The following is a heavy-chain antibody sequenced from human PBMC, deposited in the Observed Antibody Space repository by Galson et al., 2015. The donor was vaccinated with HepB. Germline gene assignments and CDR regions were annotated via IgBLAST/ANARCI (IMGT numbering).Heavy chain of an antibody. CDR3: VRTGDIVSMVGLRFDY. V-gene: IGHV1-69*13. D-gene: IGHD5-12*01. CDR2: IMSIFGKA. Sequence: SVKVSCKASGGTFSSNVISWVRQAPGQGLEWMGGIMSIFGKANSAQKFQGRVTITAQKFQARVTITADESTSTAYMELSSLRSEDTAVYYCVRTGDIVSMVGLRFDYWGQGTLVTVSS. CDR1: GGTFSSNV. J-gene: IGHJ4*02.